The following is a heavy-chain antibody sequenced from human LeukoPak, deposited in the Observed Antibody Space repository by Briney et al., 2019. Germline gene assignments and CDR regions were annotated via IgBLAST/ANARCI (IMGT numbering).Heavy chain of an antibody. CDR1: GFTFSSYW. CDR2: IKQDGSEK. CDR3: ARDSAVVQYYYMDV. V-gene: IGHV3-7*01. J-gene: IGHJ6*03. Sequence: GGSLRLSCAASGFTFSSYWMSWVRQAPGKGLEWVANIKQDGSEKYYVDSVKGRFTISRDNAKNSLYLQMNSLRAEDTAVYYCARDSAVVQYYYMDVWGKGTTVTVSS. D-gene: IGHD2-2*01.